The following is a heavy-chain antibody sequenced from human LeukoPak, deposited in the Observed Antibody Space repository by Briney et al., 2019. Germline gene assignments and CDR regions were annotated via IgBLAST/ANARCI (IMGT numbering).Heavy chain of an antibody. CDR1: GYTFTGYY. D-gene: IGHD3-22*01. V-gene: IGHV1-2*02. J-gene: IGHJ5*02. CDR3: AREGDYYDSSGYYSFDP. Sequence: GASVTVSCKASGYTFTGYYMHWVRQAPGQGLEWMGWINPNSGGTNYAQKFQGRVTMTRDTSISTAYMELSRLRSDDTAVYYCAREGDYYDSSGYYSFDPWGQGTLVTVSP. CDR2: INPNSGGT.